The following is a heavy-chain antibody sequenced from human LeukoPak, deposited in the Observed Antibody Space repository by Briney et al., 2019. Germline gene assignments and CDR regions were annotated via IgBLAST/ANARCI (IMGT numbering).Heavy chain of an antibody. D-gene: IGHD3-10*01. J-gene: IGHJ4*02. V-gene: IGHV3-21*06. CDR3: ARDHGIPGSGSYKFDY. CDR1: GFTFDDYG. CDR2: ISSASTYI. Sequence: GGSLRLSCAASGFTFDDYGMSWVRQAPGKGLEWVSSISSASTYIYYADSVKGRFTISRDYAKNLLYLQMNSLRVEDTAVYYCARDHGIPGSGSYKFDYWGQGTLVTVSS.